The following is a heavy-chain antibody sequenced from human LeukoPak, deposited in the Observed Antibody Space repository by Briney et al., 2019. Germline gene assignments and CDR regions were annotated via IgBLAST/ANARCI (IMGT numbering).Heavy chain of an antibody. J-gene: IGHJ4*02. V-gene: IGHV1-18*01. CDR1: GYTFTSYG. Sequence: ASVKVSCKASGYTFTSYGISWVRQAPGQGLEWMGWISAYNGNTNYAQKLQGRVTMTTDTSTSTAYMELRSLRSDDTAVYHCARDNYYDSSGYYSPPDYWGQGTLVTVSS. CDR2: ISAYNGNT. D-gene: IGHD3-22*01. CDR3: ARDNYYDSSGYYSPPDY.